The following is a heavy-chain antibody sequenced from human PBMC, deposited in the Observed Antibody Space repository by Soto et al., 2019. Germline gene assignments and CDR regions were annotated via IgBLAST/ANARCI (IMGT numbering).Heavy chain of an antibody. V-gene: IGHV1-18*01. CDR3: AKNGQPSYYYYGMDV. Sequence: QGQLVQSGAEVKKPGASVKVSCKASGYTFTRYGISWVRQAPGQGLEWMGWISGYNGDTNNAQKFQGRVTMTVDTSTTKAFMELTSLTSDDRAVYYCAKNGQPSYYYYGMDVWGQGTTVTVSS. J-gene: IGHJ6*02. D-gene: IGHD2-8*01. CDR2: ISGYNGDT. CDR1: GYTFTRYG.